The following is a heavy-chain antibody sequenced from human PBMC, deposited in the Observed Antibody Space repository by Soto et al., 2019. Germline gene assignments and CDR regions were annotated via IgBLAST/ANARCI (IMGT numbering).Heavy chain of an antibody. V-gene: IGHV1-69*13. CDR1: GGTFSSYA. J-gene: IGHJ4*02. D-gene: IGHD6-19*01. CDR3: ASDSIAVAGLFDY. Sequence: SVKVSCKASGGTFSSYAISWVRQAPGQGLEWMGGIIPIFGTANYAQKFQGRVTITADESTSTAYMELSSLRSEDTAVYYCASDSIAVAGLFDYWGQGTLVTVSS. CDR2: IIPIFGTA.